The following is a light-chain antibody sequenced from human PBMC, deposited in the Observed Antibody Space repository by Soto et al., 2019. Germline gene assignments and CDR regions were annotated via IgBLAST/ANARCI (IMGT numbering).Light chain of an antibody. CDR3: QQGYSTPWT. CDR2: AIS. CDR1: QSVTTY. Sequence: DIQMTQSPSSLSASVGDRVTITCRASQSVTTYLHWYQQKAGEAPKLLIYAISNLQSGVSSRFSGSGSGTDFSLTINTLPPEDFATYYCQQGYSTPWTFGQGTKVEIK. J-gene: IGKJ1*01. V-gene: IGKV1-39*01.